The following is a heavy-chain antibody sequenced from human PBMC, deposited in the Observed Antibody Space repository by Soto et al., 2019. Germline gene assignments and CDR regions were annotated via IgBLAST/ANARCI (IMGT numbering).Heavy chain of an antibody. J-gene: IGHJ4*02. Sequence: LSETLSLTCTVSGGSISSYYWSWIRQPPGKGLEWIGYIYYSGSTNYNPSLKSRVTISVDTSKNQFSLKLSSVTAADTAVYYCARVVDTAMATIDYWGQGTLVTVSS. CDR2: IYYSGST. CDR1: GGSISSYY. D-gene: IGHD5-18*01. V-gene: IGHV4-59*01. CDR3: ARVVDTAMATIDY.